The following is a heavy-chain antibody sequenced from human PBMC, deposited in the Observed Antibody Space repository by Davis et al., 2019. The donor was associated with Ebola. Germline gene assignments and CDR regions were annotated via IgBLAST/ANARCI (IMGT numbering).Heavy chain of an antibody. CDR1: GGSFSGYY. CDR3: ARDRGYSYGYISYYFDY. CDR2: INHSGST. D-gene: IGHD5-18*01. Sequence: PSETLSLTCAVYGGSFSGYYWSWIRQPPGKGLEWIGEINHSGSTNYNPSLKSRVTISVDTSKNQFSLKLSSVTAADTAVYYCARDRGYSYGYISYYFDYWGQGTLVTVSS. V-gene: IGHV4-34*01. J-gene: IGHJ4*02.